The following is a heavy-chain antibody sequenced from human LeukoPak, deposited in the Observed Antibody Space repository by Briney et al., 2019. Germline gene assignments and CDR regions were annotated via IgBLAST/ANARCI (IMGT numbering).Heavy chain of an antibody. CDR3: ARARRPTIFGVVVDGMDV. CDR2: INPNSGGT. Sequence: EASVKVSCKASGYTFTGYYMHWVRQAPGQGLEWMGRINPNSGGTNYAQKFQGRVTMTRDTSISTAYMELSRLRSDDTAVYYCARARRPTIFGVVVDGMDVWGQGTTVTVSS. D-gene: IGHD3-3*01. J-gene: IGHJ6*02. V-gene: IGHV1-2*06. CDR1: GYTFTGYY.